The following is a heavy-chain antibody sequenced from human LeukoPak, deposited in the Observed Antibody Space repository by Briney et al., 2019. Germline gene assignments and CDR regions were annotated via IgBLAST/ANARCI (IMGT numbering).Heavy chain of an antibody. CDR2: ISSSSSTI. CDR1: GFTFSSYS. V-gene: IGHV3-48*01. D-gene: IGHD2-2*01. Sequence: GGSPRLSCAASGFTFSSYSMNWVRQAPGKGLEWVSYISSSSSTIYYADSVKGRFSISRDNAKNSLYLQMNSLRAEDTAVYYCAREGIVVVPAAMVNWFDPWGQGTLVTVSS. CDR3: AREGIVVVPAAMVNWFDP. J-gene: IGHJ5*02.